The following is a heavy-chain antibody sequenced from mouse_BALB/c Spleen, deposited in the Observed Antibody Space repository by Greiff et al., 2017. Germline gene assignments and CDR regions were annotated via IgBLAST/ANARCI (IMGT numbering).Heavy chain of an antibody. CDR3: AREYGNYGYAMDY. Sequence: VQLKESGGGLVKPGGSLKLSCAASGFTFSDYYMYWVRQTPEKRLEWVATISDGGSYTYYPDSVKGRFTISRDNAKNNLYLQMSSLKSEDTAMYYCAREYGNYGYAMDYWGQGTSVTVSS. J-gene: IGHJ4*01. D-gene: IGHD2-10*02. V-gene: IGHV5-4*02. CDR2: ISDGGSYT. CDR1: GFTFSDYY.